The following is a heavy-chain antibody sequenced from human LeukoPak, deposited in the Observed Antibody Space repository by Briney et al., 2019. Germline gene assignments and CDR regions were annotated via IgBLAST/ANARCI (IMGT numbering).Heavy chain of an antibody. CDR2: INPNSGGT. D-gene: IGHD6-13*01. CDR1: GYTFTGYY. CDR3: ARAVAAAGTIIYYYYYYYMDV. J-gene: IGHJ6*03. Sequence: ASVKVSCKASGYTFTGYYMHWVRQAPGQGLEWMGWINPNSGGTNYAQKFQGRVTMTRGTSISTAYMELSRLRSDDTAVYYCARAVAAAGTIIYYYYYYYMDVWGKGTTVTVSS. V-gene: IGHV1-2*02.